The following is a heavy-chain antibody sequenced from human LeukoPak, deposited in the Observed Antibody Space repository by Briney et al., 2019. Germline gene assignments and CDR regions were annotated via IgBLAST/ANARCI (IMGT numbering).Heavy chain of an antibody. CDR1: GFTFSSYA. V-gene: IGHV3-48*02. Sequence: GGSQRLSCAASGFTFSSYAMSWVRQAPGKGLEWVSYITRSSALHYADSVKGRFTISRDNAKNSLFLQMSSLRDEDTAVYYCARRERQSGNYYYFDYWGQGTLVTVSS. CDR2: ITRSSAL. CDR3: ARRERQSGNYYYFDY. D-gene: IGHD1-26*01. J-gene: IGHJ4*02.